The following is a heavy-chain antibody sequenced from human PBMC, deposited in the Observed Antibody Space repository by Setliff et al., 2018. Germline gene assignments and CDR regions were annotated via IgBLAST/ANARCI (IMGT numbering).Heavy chain of an antibody. CDR2: ISPYSGKT. CDR3: ARAPGTVVVPASRSAFDI. V-gene: IGHV1-18*01. Sequence: ASVKVSCKTSGYNFITLGINWVRQAPGQGLEWVGWISPYSGKTDYAQKFQDRVIMTIDSATTTAYMELKTLTSDDTAVYYCARAPGTVVVPASRSAFDIWGQGTMVTVSS. CDR1: GYNFITLG. J-gene: IGHJ3*02. D-gene: IGHD2-2*01.